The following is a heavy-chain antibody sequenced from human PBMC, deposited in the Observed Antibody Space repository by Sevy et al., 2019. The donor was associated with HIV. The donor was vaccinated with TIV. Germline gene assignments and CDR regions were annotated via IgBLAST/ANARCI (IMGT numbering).Heavy chain of an antibody. Sequence: SETLSLTCTVSGGSISTYYWSWIRQPPGKGLQWIGYIYYTGKTNYNPSLQTPVTMSIDTSKNQFSLRLSSVTAADTAVYYCARGVWAAAGFHYFDYWGQGTLVTVSS. J-gene: IGHJ4*02. V-gene: IGHV4-59*01. CDR3: ARGVWAAAGFHYFDY. CDR2: IYYTGKT. D-gene: IGHD6-13*01. CDR1: GGSISTYY.